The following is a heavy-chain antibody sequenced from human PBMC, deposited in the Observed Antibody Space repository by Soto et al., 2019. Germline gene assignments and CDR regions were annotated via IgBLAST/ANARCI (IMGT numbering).Heavy chain of an antibody. D-gene: IGHD3-10*01. V-gene: IGHV3-30-3*01. CDR3: ARGGEESFDY. CDR1: GFTFSSYA. Sequence: QVQLVESGGGVVQPGRSLRLSCAASGFTFSSYAMHWVRQAPGKGLEWVAVISYDGSNKYYADSVKGRFTISRDNSKNTLDLQMNSLRAEDTAVYYCARGGEESFDYWGQGTLVTVSS. CDR2: ISYDGSNK. J-gene: IGHJ4*02.